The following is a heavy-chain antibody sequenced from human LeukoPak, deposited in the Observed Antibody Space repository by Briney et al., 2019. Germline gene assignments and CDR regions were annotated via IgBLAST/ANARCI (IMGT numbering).Heavy chain of an antibody. CDR2: INPSGGST. J-gene: IGHJ4*02. D-gene: IGHD3-22*01. Sequence: RASVKVSCKASGYTFTSYYMHWVRQAPGQGLEWMGIINPSGGSTSYAQKLQGRVTMTTDTSTSTAYMELRSLRSDDTAVYYCARVPTTDYYDSSGYYSLDYWGQGTLVTVSS. CDR1: GYTFTSYY. CDR3: ARVPTTDYYDSSGYYSLDY. V-gene: IGHV1-46*01.